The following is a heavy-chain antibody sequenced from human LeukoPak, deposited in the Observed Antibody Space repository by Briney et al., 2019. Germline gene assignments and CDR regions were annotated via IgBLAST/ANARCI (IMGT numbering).Heavy chain of an antibody. CDR2: ISGSGGST. CDR3: AKGVSRAAAGPDAFDI. CDR1: GFTFSSYA. J-gene: IGHJ3*02. Sequence: GGSLRLSCAASGFTFSSYAMSWVRQAPGKGLEWVSAISGSGGSTYYADSVKGRFTISRDNSKNTLYLQMNSLRAEDTAVYYCAKGVSRAAAGPDAFDIWGLGTMVTVSS. V-gene: IGHV3-23*01. D-gene: IGHD6-13*01.